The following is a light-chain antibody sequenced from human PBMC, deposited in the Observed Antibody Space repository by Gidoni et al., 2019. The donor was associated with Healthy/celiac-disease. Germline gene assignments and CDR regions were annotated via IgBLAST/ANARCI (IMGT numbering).Light chain of an antibody. Sequence: EIELTQSPGTLSLSPGERATLSCRASQSVSSSYLAWYQQKPGQAPMLLISGASSGATGIPDRFSGSWSGTDFTLTISRLEPEDFAVYYCQQYGSSPLYTFGQGTKLEIK. J-gene: IGKJ2*01. CDR2: GAS. V-gene: IGKV3-20*01. CDR3: QQYGSSPLYT. CDR1: QSVSSSY.